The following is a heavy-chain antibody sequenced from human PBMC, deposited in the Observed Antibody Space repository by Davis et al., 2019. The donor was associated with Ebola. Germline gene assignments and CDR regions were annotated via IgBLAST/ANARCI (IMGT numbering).Heavy chain of an antibody. D-gene: IGHD7-27*01. CDR2: ISGYNGKT. V-gene: IGHV1-18*04. CDR1: GYSLNTYG. Sequence: ASVKVSCKASGYSLNTYGINWVRQAPGQGLEWMGWISGYNGKTNYAQMLQGRVTMTTDTSTSTAYMELRSLRSDDTAVYYCARENWGMDYWGQGTLVTVSS. J-gene: IGHJ4*02. CDR3: ARENWGMDY.